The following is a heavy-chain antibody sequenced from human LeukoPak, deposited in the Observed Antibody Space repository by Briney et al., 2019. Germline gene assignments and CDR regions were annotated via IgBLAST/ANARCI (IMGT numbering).Heavy chain of an antibody. CDR1: GASISSSTYY. CDR3: ARSGQQLLFAFDI. Sequence: SETLSLTCTISGASISSSTYYWGVIRQPPGKGLEWIGSIDHSGSTYYNPSLKSRVTISVDTSNNHFSLKLNSVTAADTAVYYCARSGQQLLFAFDIWGQGTMVTVSS. D-gene: IGHD6-13*01. CDR2: IDHSGST. V-gene: IGHV4-39*02. J-gene: IGHJ3*02.